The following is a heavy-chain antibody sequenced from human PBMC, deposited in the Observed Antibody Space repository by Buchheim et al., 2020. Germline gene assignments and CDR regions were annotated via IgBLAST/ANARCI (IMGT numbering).Heavy chain of an antibody. CDR3: ARALHYDYVWGSYRPSPLGY. CDR1: GGSISSGDYY. CDR2: IYYSGST. V-gene: IGHV4-30-4*01. Sequence: QVQLQESGPGLVKPSQTLSLTCTVSGGSISSGDYYWSWIRQPPGKGLEWIGYIYYSGSTYYNPSLKSRGTISVDTSKNQFSLKLRSVTAADTAVYYCARALHYDYVWGSYRPSPLGYWGQGTL. J-gene: IGHJ4*02. D-gene: IGHD3-16*02.